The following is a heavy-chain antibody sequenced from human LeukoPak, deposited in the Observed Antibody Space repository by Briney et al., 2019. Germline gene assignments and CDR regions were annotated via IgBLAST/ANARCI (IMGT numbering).Heavy chain of an antibody. D-gene: IGHD5-12*01. V-gene: IGHV3-23*01. Sequence: GGSLRLSCAASGYTFSSYAMNWVRQAPGKGLEWVSIVSGDNTYYADSVKGRFTISRDNSRNTLYLQMNSLRAEDTAVYYCATASGYARFDYWGQGTLVTVSS. CDR3: ATASGYARFDY. CDR1: GYTFSSYA. CDR2: VSGDNT. J-gene: IGHJ4*02.